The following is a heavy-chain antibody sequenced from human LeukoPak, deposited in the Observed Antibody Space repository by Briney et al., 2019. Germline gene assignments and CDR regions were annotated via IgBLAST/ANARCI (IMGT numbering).Heavy chain of an antibody. CDR3: ARDVGYYDSSGYSTLDY. CDR1: GYTFTSYA. D-gene: IGHD3-22*01. Sequence: GASVKVSCKASGYTFTSYAMNWVRQAPGQGLEWMGWINPNSGGTYYAQKFQGRVTMTRDTSISTAYMELSRLRSDDTAVYYCARDVGYYDSSGYSTLDYWGQGTLVTVSS. J-gene: IGHJ4*02. V-gene: IGHV1-2*02. CDR2: INPNSGGT.